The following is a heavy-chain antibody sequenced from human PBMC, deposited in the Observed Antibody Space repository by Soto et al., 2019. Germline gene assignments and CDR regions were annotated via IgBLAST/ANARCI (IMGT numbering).Heavy chain of an antibody. CDR1: GFTFSSYG. V-gene: IGHV3-33*01. CDR2: IWYDGSNK. J-gene: IGHJ3*02. CDR3: AREGISQQGAFDI. D-gene: IGHD2-15*01. Sequence: GGSLRLSCAASGFTFSSYGMHWVRQAPGKGLEWVAVIWYDGSNKYYADSVKGRFTISRDNSKNTLYLQMNSLRAEDTAVYYCAREGISQQGAFDIWGQGTMVTVSS.